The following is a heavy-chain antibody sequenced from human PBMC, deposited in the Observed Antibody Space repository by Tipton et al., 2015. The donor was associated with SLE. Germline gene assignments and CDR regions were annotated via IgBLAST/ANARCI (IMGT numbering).Heavy chain of an antibody. D-gene: IGHD6-6*01. CDR2: IYYSGTI. Sequence: GLVKPSETLSLKCAVSGYSISAGYYWGWVRQPPGKGLEWIGAIYYSGTIFYNPSFKSRVTISVDTSKNQFSLKLSSVTAADTAVYYCARHEYGSSSAAFEIWGHGTMVTVSS. CDR1: GYSISAGYY. J-gene: IGHJ3*02. V-gene: IGHV4-38-2*01. CDR3: ARHEYGSSSAAFEI.